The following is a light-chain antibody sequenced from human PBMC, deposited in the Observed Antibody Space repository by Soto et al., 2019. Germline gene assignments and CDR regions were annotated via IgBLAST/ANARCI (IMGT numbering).Light chain of an antibody. Sequence: QSVLTQPPSASGTPGQRVTISCSGSSSNIGRNFVYWYQQLPGTAPKLLIYTNNQRPSGVPDRFSGSESGTSASLAISGLWSEDEADYYCAAWDDSLSGWVFGGGTKVTVL. V-gene: IGLV1-47*02. CDR2: TNN. CDR1: SSNIGRNF. J-gene: IGLJ3*02. CDR3: AAWDDSLSGWV.